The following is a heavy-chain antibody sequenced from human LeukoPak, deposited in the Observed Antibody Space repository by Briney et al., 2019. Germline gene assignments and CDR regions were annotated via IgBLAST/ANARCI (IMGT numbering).Heavy chain of an antibody. CDR1: GYTLTELS. Sequence: GASVKVSCKVSGYTLTELSMHWVRQAPGKGLEWMGGFDPEDGETIYAQKFQGRVTMTEDTSTDTAYMELSSLRSEDTAVYYRATGLDYYDSSGIDYWGQGTLVTVSS. CDR3: ATGLDYYDSSGIDY. V-gene: IGHV1-24*01. CDR2: FDPEDGET. J-gene: IGHJ4*02. D-gene: IGHD3-22*01.